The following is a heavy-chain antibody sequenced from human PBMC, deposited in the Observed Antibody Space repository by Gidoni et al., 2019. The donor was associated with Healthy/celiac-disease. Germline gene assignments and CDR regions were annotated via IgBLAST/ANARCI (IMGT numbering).Heavy chain of an antibody. CDR3: ARAGGVPAANFDY. D-gene: IGHD2-2*01. V-gene: IGHV4-34*01. CDR2: INHGGIT. CDR1: GGSFSGYY. J-gene: IGHJ4*02. Sequence: QVRLQQWGAGQLKPSDTLSSPCAVYGGSFSGYYGSWIRQPPGKGLEWIGEINHGGITNYSPSLKSRVTISVDKSKNQFSLKLSSVTAADTAVYYCARAGGVPAANFDYWGQGTLVTVSS.